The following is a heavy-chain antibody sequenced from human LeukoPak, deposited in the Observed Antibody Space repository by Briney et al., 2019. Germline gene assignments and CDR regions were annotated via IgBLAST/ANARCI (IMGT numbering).Heavy chain of an antibody. V-gene: IGHV4-4*07. J-gene: IGHJ6*02. D-gene: IGHD2-2*02. Sequence: PSETLSLTCTVSGGSISSYCWSWIRQPAGKGLEWIGRIYTSGSTNYNPSLKSRVTMSVDTSKNQFSLKLSSVTAADTAVYYCARDARGTYCSSTSCYNSYYYGVDVWGQGTTVTVSS. CDR3: ARDARGTYCSSTSCYNSYYYGVDV. CDR2: IYTSGST. CDR1: GGSISSYC.